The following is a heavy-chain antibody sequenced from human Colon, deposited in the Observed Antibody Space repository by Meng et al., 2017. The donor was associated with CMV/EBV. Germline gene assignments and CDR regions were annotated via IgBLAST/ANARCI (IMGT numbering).Heavy chain of an antibody. CDR2: VGGGAGVT. V-gene: IGHV3-11*01. CDR3: ARGRRDIGFDS. J-gene: IGHJ4*02. CDR1: GFSCSVYY. D-gene: IGHD2-15*01. Sequence: LSCAASGFSCSVYYVSWIRQAPGRGLEWISYVGGGAGVTYYADSLQGRFTISRDNARKSLYLQMASLRVEDTAIYYCARGRRDIGFDSWGQGALVTVSS.